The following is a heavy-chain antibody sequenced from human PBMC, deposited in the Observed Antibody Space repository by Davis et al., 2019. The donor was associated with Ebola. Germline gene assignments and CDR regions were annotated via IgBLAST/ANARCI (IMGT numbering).Heavy chain of an antibody. CDR3: ARGSYGMDV. CDR2: IWYDGSKK. CDR1: GFTFSNYG. V-gene: IGHV3-33*01. Sequence: PGGSLRLSCAASGFTFSNYGMHWVRQAPGKGLEWVAGIWYDGSKKYYTDSLKGRLTISRDNSKNTVYMEMNSLRAEDTAVYYCARGSYGMDVWGKGSTVTVSS. J-gene: IGHJ6*04.